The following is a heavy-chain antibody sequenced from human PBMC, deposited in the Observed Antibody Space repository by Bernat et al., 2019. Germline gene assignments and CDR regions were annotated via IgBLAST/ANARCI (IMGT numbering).Heavy chain of an antibody. CDR2: VNNHNGQT. D-gene: IGHD3-22*01. J-gene: IGHJ6*02. CDR1: GYSFISHA. CDR3: AREDYYDRTSCGMDV. V-gene: IGHV1-3*04. Sequence: QVQLVQSGAEVKKPGASVTVSCKASGYSFISHAIYWVRQAPGQRLEWMGWVNNHNGQTTYSQKFQGRVTITRDTSANTVYMELSSLRSEDTAVYYCAREDYYDRTSCGMDVWGQGATVTVSS.